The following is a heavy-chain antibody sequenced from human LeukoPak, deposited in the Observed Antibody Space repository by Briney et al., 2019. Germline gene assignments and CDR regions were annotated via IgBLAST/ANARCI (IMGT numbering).Heavy chain of an antibody. CDR1: GFTFTSYS. D-gene: IGHD4-17*01. J-gene: IGHJ5*02. Sequence: PGGSLRLSCAASGFTFTSYSMNWVRQAPGRGLEWVSSISSSSTYIYYADSVKGRFTISRDNAKNSLYLQMNSLRAEDTAVYYCARDPGAETTPSNWFDPWGQGTLVTVSS. CDR3: ARDPGAETTPSNWFDP. CDR2: ISSSSTYI. V-gene: IGHV3-21*01.